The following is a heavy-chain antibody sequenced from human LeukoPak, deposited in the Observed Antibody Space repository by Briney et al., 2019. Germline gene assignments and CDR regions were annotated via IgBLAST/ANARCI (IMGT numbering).Heavy chain of an antibody. D-gene: IGHD3-22*01. Sequence: GGSLRLSCAASGFTFSSYAMSWVRQAPGKGLEWVSAISGSGGNTYYADSVKDRFTISRDNSKNTLYLQMNSLRAEDTAVYYCAKDNHYDSSGYYWGQGTLVTVSS. J-gene: IGHJ4*02. CDR1: GFTFSSYA. CDR2: ISGSGGNT. CDR3: AKDNHYDSSGYY. V-gene: IGHV3-23*01.